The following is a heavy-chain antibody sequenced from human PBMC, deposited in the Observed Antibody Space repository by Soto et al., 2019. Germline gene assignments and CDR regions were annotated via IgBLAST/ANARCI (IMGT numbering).Heavy chain of an antibody. CDR3: AIDYSSSPNWFDP. CDR2: IYYSGST. V-gene: IGHV4-59*04. CDR1: GGSISSYY. J-gene: IGHJ5*02. D-gene: IGHD6-13*01. Sequence: PSETLSLTCTVSGGSISSYYWSWIRQPPGKGLEWIGYIYYSGSTYYNPSLKSRVTISVDTSKNQFSLKLSSVTAADTAVYYCAIDYSSSPNWFDPWGQGTLVTVSS.